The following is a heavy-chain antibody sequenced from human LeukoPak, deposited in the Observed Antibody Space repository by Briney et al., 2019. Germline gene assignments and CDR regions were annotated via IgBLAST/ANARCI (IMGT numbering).Heavy chain of an antibody. V-gene: IGHV4-59*01. D-gene: IGHD3-10*01. CDR2: IYNSDIT. CDR3: AGFRFGETSGAFDI. Sequence: SETLSLTCTVSGGSISNYYWSWIRQPPGKGLEWIGYIYNSDITTYNPSLNSRVTISVDTSNNQFSLKLSSVTAADTAVYYCAGFRFGETSGAFDIWGQGTLVTVSS. CDR1: GGSISNYY. J-gene: IGHJ3*02.